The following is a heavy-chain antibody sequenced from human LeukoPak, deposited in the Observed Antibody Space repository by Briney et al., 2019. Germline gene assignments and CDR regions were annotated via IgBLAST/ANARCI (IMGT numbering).Heavy chain of an antibody. J-gene: IGHJ3*02. CDR3: ARDGRTYLRAFDI. CDR2: IIPIFGTA. D-gene: IGHD1-1*01. Sequence: SVKVSCKASGGTFSSYAISWVRQAPGQGLEWMGGIIPIFGTANYAQKFQGRVTFTADESTSTAYMELSSLRSDDTAVYYCARDGRTYLRAFDIWGQGTMVTVSS. V-gene: IGHV1-69*01. CDR1: GGTFSSYA.